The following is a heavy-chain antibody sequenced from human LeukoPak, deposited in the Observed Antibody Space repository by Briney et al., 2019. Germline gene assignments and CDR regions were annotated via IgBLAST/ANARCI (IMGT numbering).Heavy chain of an antibody. CDR3: ARGRYSYYYMDV. CDR1: GYRFTSYW. V-gene: IGHV5-51*01. Sequence: GESLKISCKGSGYRFTSYWIGWVRQMPGKGLEWVGIIYPGDSATRYSPSFQAQVTISPDKSISTAYLQWSSLKASDTAMYYRARGRYSYYYMDVWGKGTTVTVSS. CDR2: IYPGDSAT. J-gene: IGHJ6*03.